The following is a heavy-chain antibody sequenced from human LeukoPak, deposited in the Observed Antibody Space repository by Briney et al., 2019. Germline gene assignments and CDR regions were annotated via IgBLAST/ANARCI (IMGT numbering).Heavy chain of an antibody. D-gene: IGHD3-16*01. J-gene: IGHJ5*02. CDR2: ISSSGSTI. V-gene: IGHV3-48*03. Sequence: GALRLSCAASGFTFSSYEMNWVRQAPGKGLEWVSYISSSGSTIYYADSVKGRFTISRDNAKNSLYLQMNSLRAEDTAVYYCARDVAGAGECWFDPWGQGTLVTVSS. CDR3: ARDVAGAGECWFDP. CDR1: GFTFSSYE.